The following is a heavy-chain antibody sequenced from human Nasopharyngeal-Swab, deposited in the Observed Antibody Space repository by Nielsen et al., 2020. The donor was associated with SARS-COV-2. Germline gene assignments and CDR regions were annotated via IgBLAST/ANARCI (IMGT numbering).Heavy chain of an antibody. CDR2: VYSNGGI. J-gene: IGHJ4*02. CDR3: ATYYDILTGYQP. Sequence: SETLSLTCSVSGGSLERYHWSWIRQSPGQGLEWIGNVYSNGGIKSNPSLASRVSLFIDTSKNQFSLKLSSVTAADTAVYYCATYYDILTGYQPWGQGTLVTVSS. D-gene: IGHD3-9*01. V-gene: IGHV4-4*08. CDR1: GGSLERYH.